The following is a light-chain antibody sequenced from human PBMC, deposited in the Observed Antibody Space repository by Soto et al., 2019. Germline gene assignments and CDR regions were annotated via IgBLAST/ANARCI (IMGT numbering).Light chain of an antibody. CDR2: KDS. J-gene: IGLJ2*01. CDR1: TLPKQF. Sequence: SYELTQPPSVSVSPGQTAEITCSGDTLPKQFAYWYQRKPGQAPLLVISKDSERPSGIPGRFSGSSSGTTVTLTVSGVQAEDEADYYCQSADYSGTYVVFGGGTKLTVL. V-gene: IGLV3-25*03. CDR3: QSADYSGTYVV.